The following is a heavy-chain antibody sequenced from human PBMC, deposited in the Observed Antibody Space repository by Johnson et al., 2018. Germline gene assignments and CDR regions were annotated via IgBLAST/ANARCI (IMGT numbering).Heavy chain of an antibody. J-gene: IGHJ6*02. V-gene: IGHV3-30*18. D-gene: IGHD2-8*01. CDR3: GKDPHRLVLMTYARMDA. CDR1: GFTFSSHG. Sequence: QVQLVESGGGLVQPGGSLRLSCAASGFTFSSHGIHWVRQAPGKGLEWVAVVSYDGNNKHYGDAVKGRFTISRDNAKNTVYLQMNSLVTEDTATYYCGKDPHRLVLMTYARMDAWGLGSAVIVSS. CDR2: VSYDGNNK.